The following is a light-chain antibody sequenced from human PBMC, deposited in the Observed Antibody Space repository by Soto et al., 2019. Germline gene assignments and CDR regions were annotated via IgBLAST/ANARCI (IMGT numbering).Light chain of an antibody. CDR3: QQSYSILIT. J-gene: IGKJ5*01. CDR1: QSITSY. CDR2: AAS. Sequence: DIQMTQSPSSLSASVGDRVTITCRTSQSITSYLSWYQQQPGKAPKLLIYAASSLQSGVPSRFSGSGSGTDFTLTISNLQPEDFATYYCQQSYSILITFGQGTRLEIK. V-gene: IGKV1-39*01.